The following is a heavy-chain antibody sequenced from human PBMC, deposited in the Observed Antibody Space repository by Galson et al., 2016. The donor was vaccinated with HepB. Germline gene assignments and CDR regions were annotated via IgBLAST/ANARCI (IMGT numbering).Heavy chain of an antibody. V-gene: IGHV3-64D*09. Sequence: SLRLSCAASGFTFSSYAMHWVRQAPGKGLEYVSAISSDAVTTYYADSVKGRFTIPRENSKNTLYLQMSGLRAEDTAVYYCVTQYGVDVWGQGTTVTVS. CDR3: VTQYGVDV. J-gene: IGHJ6*02. CDR1: GFTFSSYA. CDR2: ISSDAVTT.